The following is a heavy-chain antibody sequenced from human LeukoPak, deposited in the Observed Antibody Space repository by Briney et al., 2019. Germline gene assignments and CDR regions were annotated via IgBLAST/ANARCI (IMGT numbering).Heavy chain of an antibody. J-gene: IGHJ4*02. D-gene: IGHD6-13*01. CDR2: FNPDDVAT. CDR3: TIDLRYRQDSSFYALFPLDH. CDR1: GYTLTELS. Sequence: GASVKVSCKVSGYTLTELSMHWVRQAPGKGLEWMGGFNPDDVATIYAQTFQGRVTMTEDTSTDTAYMELNSLRSDDTAVYFCTIDLRYRQDSSFYALFPLDHWGQGTLVTVSS. V-gene: IGHV1-24*01.